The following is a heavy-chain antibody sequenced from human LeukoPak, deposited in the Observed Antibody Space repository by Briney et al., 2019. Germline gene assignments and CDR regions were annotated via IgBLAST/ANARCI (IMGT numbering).Heavy chain of an antibody. CDR3: ARGALPRNYDFLDDAFDI. CDR1: GGTFRSYA. V-gene: IGHV1-69*05. CDR2: IIPIFGTA. D-gene: IGHD3-3*01. J-gene: IGHJ3*02. Sequence: GGSVKVSCKASGGTFRSYAISWVRQAPGQGLEWMGGIIPIFGTANYAQKLQGRVTITTDESTSTAYMELSSLRSEDTAVYYCARGALPRNYDFLDDAFDIWGQGTMVTVSS.